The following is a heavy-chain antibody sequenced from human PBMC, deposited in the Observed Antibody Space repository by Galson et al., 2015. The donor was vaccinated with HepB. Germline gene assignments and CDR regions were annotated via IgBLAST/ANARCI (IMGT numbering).Heavy chain of an antibody. Sequence: SLRLSCAASGFTVSSNYMSWVRQAPGKGLEWVSVIYSGGSTYYADSVKGRFTISRDNSKNTLYLQMNSLRAEDTAVYYCAREAPPYYYDSTSTQGGDIWGQGTMVTVSS. V-gene: IGHV3-66*01. CDR1: GFTVSSNY. J-gene: IGHJ3*02. D-gene: IGHD3-22*01. CDR3: AREAPPYYYDSTSTQGGDI. CDR2: IYSGGST.